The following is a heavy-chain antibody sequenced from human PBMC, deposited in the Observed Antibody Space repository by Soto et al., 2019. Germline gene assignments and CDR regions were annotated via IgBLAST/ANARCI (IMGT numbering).Heavy chain of an antibody. J-gene: IGHJ5*02. Sequence: EVQLVESGGGLVQPGGSLRLSCAASGFTFSSYWMHWVRQAPEKGLVWVSRINSDGSSTSYADSVKGRFTISRDNAKNTLYLQMNSLRAEDTAVYYCARDRDVLLWFGELLSASNWFDPWGQGTLVTVSS. CDR2: INSDGSST. CDR3: ARDRDVLLWFGELLSASNWFDP. V-gene: IGHV3-74*01. D-gene: IGHD3-10*01. CDR1: GFTFSSYW.